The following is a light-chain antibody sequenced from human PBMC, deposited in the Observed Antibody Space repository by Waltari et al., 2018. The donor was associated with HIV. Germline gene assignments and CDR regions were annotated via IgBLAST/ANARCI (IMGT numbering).Light chain of an antibody. CDR3: QTWGSGIQV. CDR1: SGHSSYA. Sequence: QLVLTQSPSASASLGASVKLTCTLSSGHSSYAIAWHQQQPEKGPRFLMKVSSDGSHTKGDGIPDRFSGSRSGAEPYLTISSLQSEDEADYYCQTWGSGIQVFGGGTKLTVL. V-gene: IGLV4-69*01. CDR2: VSSDGSH. J-gene: IGLJ3*02.